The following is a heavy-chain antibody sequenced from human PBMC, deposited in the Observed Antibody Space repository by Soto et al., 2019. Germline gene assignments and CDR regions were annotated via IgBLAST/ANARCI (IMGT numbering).Heavy chain of an antibody. CDR2: ISSSSSYT. V-gene: IGHV3-11*06. D-gene: IGHD3-22*01. Sequence: GGSLRLSCAASGFTFSDYYMSWIRQAPGKXLEWVSYISSSSSYTNYADSVKGRFTISRDNAKNSLYLQMNSLRAEDTAVYYCARALYYYDSSGYSYFDYWGQGTLVTVSS. J-gene: IGHJ4*02. CDR1: GFTFSDYY. CDR3: ARALYYYDSSGYSYFDY.